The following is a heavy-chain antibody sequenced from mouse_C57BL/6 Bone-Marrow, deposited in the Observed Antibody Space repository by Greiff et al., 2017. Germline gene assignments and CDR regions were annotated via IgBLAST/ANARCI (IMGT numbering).Heavy chain of an antibody. J-gene: IGHJ4*01. CDR2: ISNGGGST. V-gene: IGHV5-12*01. CDR1: GFTFSDYY. CDR3: VRYYNYAMDY. D-gene: IGHD1-1*01. Sequence: EVHLVESGGGLVQPGGSLKLSCAASGFTFSDYYMYWVRQTPEKRLEWVAYISNGGGSTYYPDTVKGRFTISRDNATNTLYLQMSRLKSEDTSWYYCVRYYNYAMDYWGQGTSVTVSS.